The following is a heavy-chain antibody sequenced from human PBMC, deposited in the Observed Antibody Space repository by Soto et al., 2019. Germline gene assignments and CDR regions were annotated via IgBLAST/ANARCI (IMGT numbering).Heavy chain of an antibody. Sequence: SETLSLTCTVSGGSISSYYWSWIRQPPGKGLEWIGYIYYSGSTNYNPSLKSRVTISVDTSKNQFSLKLSSVTAADTAVYYCAGALADTYYYYYGMDVWGQGTTVTVSS. D-gene: IGHD3-16*01. CDR1: GGSISSYY. J-gene: IGHJ6*02. CDR3: AGALADTYYYYYGMDV. V-gene: IGHV4-59*01. CDR2: IYYSGST.